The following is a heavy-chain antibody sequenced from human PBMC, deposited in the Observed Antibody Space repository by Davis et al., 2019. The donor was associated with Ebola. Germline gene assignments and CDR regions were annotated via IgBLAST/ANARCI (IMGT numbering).Heavy chain of an antibody. CDR2: ISSSGSTI. Sequence: GESLKISCAASGFTFSDYYMSWIRQAPGKGLEWVSYISSSGSTIYYADSVKGRFTISRDNAKNSLYLQMNSLRDEDTAVYYCARVATTVTIRIDYWGQGTLVTVSS. D-gene: IGHD4-17*01. CDR3: ARVATTVTIRIDY. CDR1: GFTFSDYY. J-gene: IGHJ4*02. V-gene: IGHV3-11*04.